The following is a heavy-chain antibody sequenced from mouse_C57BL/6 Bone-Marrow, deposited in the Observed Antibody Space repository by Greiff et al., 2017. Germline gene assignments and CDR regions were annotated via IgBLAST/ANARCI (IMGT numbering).Heavy chain of an antibody. CDR2: ISSGGDYI. V-gene: IGHV5-9-1*02. Sequence: EVHLVESGEGLVKPGGSLKLSCAASGFTFSSYAMSWVRQTPEKRLEWVAYISSGGDYIYYADTVKGRFPISRDNARNTLYLQMSSLKSEDTAMYYCTRDSDDYDGCAYWGQGTLVTVSA. D-gene: IGHD2-4*01. CDR1: GFTFSSYA. J-gene: IGHJ3*01. CDR3: TRDSDDYDGCAY.